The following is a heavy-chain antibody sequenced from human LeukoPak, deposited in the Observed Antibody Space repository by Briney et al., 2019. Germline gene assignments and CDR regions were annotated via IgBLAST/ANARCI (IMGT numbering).Heavy chain of an antibody. J-gene: IGHJ4*02. Sequence: APVKVSCKASGYTFTGYYMHWVRQAPGQGLEWVGWINPKSGGTNYAQKFQGRVTMTRDTSISTAYMELSRLRFDDTAVYYCASGSSFDSSGRGFDYWGQGTLVTVSS. CDR2: INPKSGGT. CDR1: GYTFTGYY. CDR3: ASGSSFDSSGRGFDY. D-gene: IGHD3-22*01. V-gene: IGHV1-2*02.